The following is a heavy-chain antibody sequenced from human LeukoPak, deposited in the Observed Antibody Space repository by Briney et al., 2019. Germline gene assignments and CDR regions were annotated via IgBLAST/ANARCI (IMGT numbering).Heavy chain of an antibody. J-gene: IGHJ3*02. D-gene: IGHD3-22*01. V-gene: IGHV4-4*07. CDR3: ARGSSIHTYYYDSSGYYEDAFDI. CDR2: IYTSGST. CDR1: GGSISSYY. Sequence: SETLSLTCTVSGGSISSYYWSWIRQPAGKGLEWIGRIYTSGSTNYNPSLKSRVTISVDTSKNQFSLKLSSVTAADTAVYYCARGSSIHTYYYDSSGYYEDAFDIWGQGTMVTVSS.